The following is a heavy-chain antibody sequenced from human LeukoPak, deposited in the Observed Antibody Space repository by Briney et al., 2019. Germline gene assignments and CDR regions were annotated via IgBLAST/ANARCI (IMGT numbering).Heavy chain of an antibody. Sequence: ASVKVSCKASGYTFTSYCISWVRQTPGQGLEWMGWISAYNGNTNYAQKLQGRVTMTTDTSTSTAYMELRSLRSDDTAVYYCARDQREGDTAMFVFDYWGQGTLVTVSS. J-gene: IGHJ4*02. V-gene: IGHV1-18*01. D-gene: IGHD5-18*01. CDR3: ARDQREGDTAMFVFDY. CDR1: GYTFTSYC. CDR2: ISAYNGNT.